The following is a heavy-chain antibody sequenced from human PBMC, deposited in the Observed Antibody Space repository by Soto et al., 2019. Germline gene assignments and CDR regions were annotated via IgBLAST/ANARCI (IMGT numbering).Heavy chain of an antibody. CDR2: IYYSGST. Sequence: SETLSLTCTVSGGSISSGDYYWSWIRQPPGKGQEWIGYIYYSGSTYYNPSLKSRVTISVDTSKNQFSLKLSFVTAADTALYYCARVHYVYDILTGYGYYYGMDVWGQGTTVTVSS. J-gene: IGHJ6*02. D-gene: IGHD3-9*01. V-gene: IGHV4-30-4*01. CDR3: ARVHYVYDILTGYGYYYGMDV. CDR1: GGSISSGDYY.